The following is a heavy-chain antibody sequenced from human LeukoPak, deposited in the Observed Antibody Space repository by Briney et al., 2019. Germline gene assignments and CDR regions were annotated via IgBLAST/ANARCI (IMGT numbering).Heavy chain of an antibody. V-gene: IGHV4-39*01. CDR1: GGSISSSSYY. J-gene: IGHJ4*02. Sequence: SETLSLTCTVSGGSISSSSYYWGWIRQPPGKGLEWIGSIYYSGSTYYNPSLKGRVTISVDTSKNQFSLKLSSVTAADTAVYYCARHGCSGGSCYSLTFSVIAIRYWGQGTLVTVSS. CDR3: ARHGCSGGSCYSLTFSVIAIRY. D-gene: IGHD2-15*01. CDR2: IYYSGST.